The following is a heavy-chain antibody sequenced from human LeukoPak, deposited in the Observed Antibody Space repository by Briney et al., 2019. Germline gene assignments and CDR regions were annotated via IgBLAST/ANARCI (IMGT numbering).Heavy chain of an antibody. D-gene: IGHD2-15*01. CDR2: ISESGSTI. J-gene: IGHJ4*02. V-gene: IGHV3-48*03. CDR3: ARDSGHCEDKSCHPFDY. CDR1: GFNLRTYE. Sequence: GGSLRVSCAASGFNLRTYEMNWVRQAPGKGLEWVAYISESGSTIYYADSVKGRFTISRDNAKNSLYLQLNSLRADDTAVYYCARDSGHCEDKSCHPFDYWGQGTLVTVSS.